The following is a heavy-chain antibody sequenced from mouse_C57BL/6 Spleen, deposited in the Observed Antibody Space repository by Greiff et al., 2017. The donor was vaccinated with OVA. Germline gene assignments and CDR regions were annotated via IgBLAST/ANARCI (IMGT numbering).Heavy chain of an antibody. CDR1: GYAFSSSW. J-gene: IGHJ4*01. V-gene: IGHV1-82*01. Sequence: QVQLQQSGPELVKPGASVKISCKASGYAFSSSWMNWVKQRPGKGLEWIGRIYPGDGDTNYNGKFKGKATLTADKSSSTAYMQLSSLTSEDSAVYFCARSGWGYAMDYWGQGTSVTVSS. CDR3: ARSGWGYAMDY. CDR2: IYPGDGDT. D-gene: IGHD3-3*01.